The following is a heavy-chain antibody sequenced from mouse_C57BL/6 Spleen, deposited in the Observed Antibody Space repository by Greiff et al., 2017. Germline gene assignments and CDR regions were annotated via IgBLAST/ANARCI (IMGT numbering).Heavy chain of an antibody. CDR2: IYPSDSET. CDR1: GYTFTSYW. Sequence: VQLQQPGAELERPGSSVKLSCKASGYTFTSYWMDWVKQRPGQGLEWIGNIYPSDSETHYNQQLEDKATLTVDKSSSTAYMQLSSLTSEDSAVYYCARRTQLRPYFDYWGQGTSLTVSS. V-gene: IGHV1-61*01. CDR3: ARRTQLRPYFDY. J-gene: IGHJ2*02. D-gene: IGHD3-2*02.